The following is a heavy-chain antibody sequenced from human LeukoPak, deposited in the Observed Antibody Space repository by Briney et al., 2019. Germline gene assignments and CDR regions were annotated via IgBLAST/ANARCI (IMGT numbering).Heavy chain of an antibody. CDR3: ARDFMRYCSSTSCYAGKL. Sequence: PGGSLRLSCAASGFTFSSYGMHWVRQAPGKGLEWVAFIRYDGSNKYYADSVKGRFTISRDNAKNSLYLQMNSLRAEDTAVYYCARDFMRYCSSTSCYAGKLWGQGTMVTVSS. CDR2: IRYDGSNK. V-gene: IGHV3-30*02. CDR1: GFTFSSYG. J-gene: IGHJ3*01. D-gene: IGHD2-2*01.